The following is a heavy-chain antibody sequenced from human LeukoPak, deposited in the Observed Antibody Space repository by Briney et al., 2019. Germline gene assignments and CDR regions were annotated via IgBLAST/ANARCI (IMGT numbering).Heavy chain of an antibody. CDR2: INPNSGDT. J-gene: IGHJ4*02. CDR1: GYTFTGNY. Sequence: ASVKVSCKSSGYTFTGNYMHWVRQAPGQGLEWMGWINPNSGDTKYAQNFQGRVTMTRDTSITTTYMELSSLRSDDPAVYYCVRDRHTVAVAATLDYWGQGTLVIASS. D-gene: IGHD6-19*01. CDR3: VRDRHTVAVAATLDY. V-gene: IGHV1-2*02.